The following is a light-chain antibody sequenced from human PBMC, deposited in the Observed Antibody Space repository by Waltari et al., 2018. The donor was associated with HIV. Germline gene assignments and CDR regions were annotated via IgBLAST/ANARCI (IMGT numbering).Light chain of an antibody. J-gene: IGLJ2*01. CDR3: SSYTSFSTVL. CDR1: SSDVGTYSL. Sequence: QSALTQPASVSGSPGQSITISCTGTSSDVGTYSLVSWYQHHPGKAPKLMIYEDNKRPSGVSNRFSGSKSGNPASLTISGLQAEDEADYYCSSYTSFSTVLFGGGTKLTVL. V-gene: IGLV2-23*01. CDR2: EDN.